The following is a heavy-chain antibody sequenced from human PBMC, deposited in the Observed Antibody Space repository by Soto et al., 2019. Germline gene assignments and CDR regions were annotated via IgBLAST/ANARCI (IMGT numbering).Heavy chain of an antibody. V-gene: IGHV4-30-2*01. J-gene: IGHJ5*02. CDR3: ARGGYSSSSTWFDP. D-gene: IGHD6-6*01. CDR2: IYHSGST. Sequence: SETLSLTCAVSGGSISSGGYSWSWIRQPPGKGLEWIGYIYHSGSTYYNPSLKSRVTISVDRSKNQFSLKLSSVTAADTAVYYCARGGYSSSSTWFDPWGQGTLVTVSS. CDR1: GGSISSGGYS.